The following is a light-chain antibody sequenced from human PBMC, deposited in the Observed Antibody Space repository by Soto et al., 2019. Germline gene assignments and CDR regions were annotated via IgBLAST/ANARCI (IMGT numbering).Light chain of an antibody. CDR3: HLYGNSLYT. CDR2: GAP. Sequence: VVLTQSPGTLSLSPGDTATLSCRASQSVSGTYLAWYQQKPSQAPRLLIYGAPSRATGIPDRFSGSGSATDFTLTINRLEPEDLAVYYCHLYGNSLYTFGQGTKLEIK. V-gene: IGKV3-20*01. J-gene: IGKJ2*01. CDR1: QSVSGTY.